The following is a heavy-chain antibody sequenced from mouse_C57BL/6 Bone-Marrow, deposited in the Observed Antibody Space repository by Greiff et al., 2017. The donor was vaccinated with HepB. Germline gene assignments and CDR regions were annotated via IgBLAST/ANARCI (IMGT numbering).Heavy chain of an antibody. V-gene: IGHV5-17*01. D-gene: IGHD3-1*01. CDR1: GFTFSDYG. J-gene: IGHJ4*01. Sequence: EVKLMESGGGLVKPGGSLKLSCAASGFTFSDYGMHWVRQAPEKGLEWVAYISSGSSTIYYADTVKGRFTISRDNAKNTLFLQMTSLRSEDTAMYYCARTLGRYAMDYWGQGTSVTVSS. CDR2: ISSGSSTI. CDR3: ARTLGRYAMDY.